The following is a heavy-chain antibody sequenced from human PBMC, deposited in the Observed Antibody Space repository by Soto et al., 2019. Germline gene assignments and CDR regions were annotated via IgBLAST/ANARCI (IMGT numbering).Heavy chain of an antibody. D-gene: IGHD3-10*01. J-gene: IGHJ3*02. CDR2: IYSGGST. Sequence: EVQLVESGGGLVQPGGSLRLSCAASGFTVSSNYMSWVRQAPGKGLEWVSVIYSGGSTYYADSVKGRLTISRDNSKNTLYLQMNSLRAEDTAVYYCAGDKVGEGPGAFDIWGQGTIVNVSS. V-gene: IGHV3-66*01. CDR1: GFTVSSNY. CDR3: AGDKVGEGPGAFDI.